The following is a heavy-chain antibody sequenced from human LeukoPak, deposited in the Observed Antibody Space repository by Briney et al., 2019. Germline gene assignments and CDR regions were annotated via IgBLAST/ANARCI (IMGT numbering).Heavy chain of an antibody. V-gene: IGHV4-61*01. CDR3: ARTNYGDYNWFDP. D-gene: IGHD4-17*01. CDR1: GGSVSSDSYY. Sequence: SETLSLTCKVSGGSVSSDSYYWSWIRRPPGQGLEWIGYVHNSGSTKYNASLKSRLTISVDTSKNQFSLEVTSVTAADTAVYYCARTNYGDYNWFDPWGQGTLVTVSS. CDR2: VHNSGST. J-gene: IGHJ5*02.